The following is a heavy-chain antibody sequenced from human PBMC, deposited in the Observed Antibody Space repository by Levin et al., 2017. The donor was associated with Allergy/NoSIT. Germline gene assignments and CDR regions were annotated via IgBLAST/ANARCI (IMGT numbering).Heavy chain of an antibody. D-gene: IGHD2-8*02. CDR3: ARSSPVLVVAGWFDP. V-gene: IGHV4-30-2*01. Sequence: SETLSLTCAVSGDSISNGGYSWSWIRQTPGKGLEFLGYIYQSGNTFYNPSLKSRLTMSVDRSHNQFSLRLTSVTAADTAVYFCARSSPVLVVAGWFDPWGQGILVSVSS. J-gene: IGHJ5*02. CDR1: GDSISNGGYS. CDR2: IYQSGNT.